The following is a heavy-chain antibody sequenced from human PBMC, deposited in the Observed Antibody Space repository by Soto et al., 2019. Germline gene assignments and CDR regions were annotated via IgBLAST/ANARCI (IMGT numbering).Heavy chain of an antibody. CDR2: IKSKTFGGTT. CDR1: SFTFTNAW. Sequence: EVQLVETGGGLVKPGGSHRLFCAASSFTFTNAWINWVCHAPVKGLGLGGRIKSKTFGGTTEYSAPVKGRFTISRDDSKNTLYLQMNSLKTDDTAVYYCTTDVLRFLELDYWGQGTLVTVSS. CDR3: TTDVLRFLELDY. V-gene: IGHV3-15*07. D-gene: IGHD3-3*01. J-gene: IGHJ4*02.